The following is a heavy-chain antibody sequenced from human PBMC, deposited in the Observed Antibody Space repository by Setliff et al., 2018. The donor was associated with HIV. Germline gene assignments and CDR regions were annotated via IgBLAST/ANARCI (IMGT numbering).Heavy chain of an antibody. V-gene: IGHV4-4*08. CDR1: GGSISSYY. D-gene: IGHD3-10*01. CDR3: ARDRRGYYYGSGSCYMDV. CDR2: IYTSGIT. J-gene: IGHJ6*03. Sequence: PSETLSLTCTVSGGSISSYYWRWIRQPPGKGLEWIGYIYTSGITDYNPSLKSRVTISGDTSENQFSLKLSSVTAADTAVYYCARDRRGYYYGSGSCYMDVWGTGTTVTVSS.